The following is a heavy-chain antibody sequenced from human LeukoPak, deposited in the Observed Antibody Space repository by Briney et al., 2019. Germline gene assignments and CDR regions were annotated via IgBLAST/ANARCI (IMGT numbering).Heavy chain of an antibody. V-gene: IGHV3-23*01. D-gene: IGHD3-22*01. CDR1: GFTFSFYV. Sequence: PGGSLRLSCAASGFTFSFYVMSWVRQAPGKGLEWVSSISSKSDYTYYEDSVKGRFTVSRDNSKSTLYLQMNSLRAEDTAIYYCAKDRPNYYESNGHYYRRDGDYWGQGTLVTVSS. J-gene: IGHJ4*02. CDR3: AKDRPNYYESNGHYYRRDGDY. CDR2: ISSKSDYT.